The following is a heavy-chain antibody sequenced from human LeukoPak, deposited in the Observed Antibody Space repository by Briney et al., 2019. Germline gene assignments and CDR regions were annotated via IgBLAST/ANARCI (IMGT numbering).Heavy chain of an antibody. D-gene: IGHD3-10*01. J-gene: IGHJ4*02. CDR1: GFTFFNAW. Sequence: SGGSLRLSCAASGFTFFNAWMSWVRQAPGKGLEWVGRIKTKSEGGTTDYAAPVKGRFTISRDDSKNTLYLQMNSLKTEDTAVYYCTTEDGSGSYNDYWGQGTLVTVSS. V-gene: IGHV3-15*01. CDR3: TTEDGSGSYNDY. CDR2: IKTKSEGGTT.